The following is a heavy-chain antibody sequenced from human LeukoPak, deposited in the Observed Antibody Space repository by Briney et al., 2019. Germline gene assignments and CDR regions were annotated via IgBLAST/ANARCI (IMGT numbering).Heavy chain of an antibody. V-gene: IGHV3-9*01. Sequence: PGRSLRLSCAASGFTFDDYAMHWVRQAPGKGLEWVSGISWNSGSIGYADSVKGRFTISRDNAKNSLYLQMNSLRAEDTALYYCAKDGPAAGGPFDYWGQGTLVTVSS. CDR3: AKDGPAAGGPFDY. CDR1: GFTFDDYA. CDR2: ISWNSGSI. J-gene: IGHJ4*02. D-gene: IGHD6-13*01.